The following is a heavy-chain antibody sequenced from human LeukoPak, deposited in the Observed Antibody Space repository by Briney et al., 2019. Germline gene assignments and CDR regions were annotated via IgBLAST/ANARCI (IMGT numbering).Heavy chain of an antibody. CDR2: TYYRSKWYN. D-gene: IGHD2-2*01. CDR3: ARVYCSSTSCPPPDY. Sequence: SQTLSLTCDISGDSVSSNSAAWNWIRQSPSRGLEWLGRTYYRSKWYNDYAVSVKSRITIKSDTSKNQFSLQMNSVTPEDTAVYYCARVYCSSTSCPPPDYWGQGTLVTVSS. V-gene: IGHV6-1*01. J-gene: IGHJ4*02. CDR1: GDSVSSNSAA.